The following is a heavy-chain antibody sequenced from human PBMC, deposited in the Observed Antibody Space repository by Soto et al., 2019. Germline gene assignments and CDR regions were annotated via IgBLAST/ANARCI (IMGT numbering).Heavy chain of an antibody. D-gene: IGHD3-10*01. CDR3: AKDLGNYYYYYGMDV. J-gene: IGHJ6*02. V-gene: IGHV3-23*01. CDR2: ISGSGGST. CDR1: GFTFSSYA. Sequence: PGGSLRLSCAASGFTFSSYAMSWVRQAPGKGLEWVSAISGSGGSTYYADSVRSRFTISRDNSKNTLYLQMNSLRAEDTAVYYCAKDLGNYYYYYGMDVWGQGTTVTVSS.